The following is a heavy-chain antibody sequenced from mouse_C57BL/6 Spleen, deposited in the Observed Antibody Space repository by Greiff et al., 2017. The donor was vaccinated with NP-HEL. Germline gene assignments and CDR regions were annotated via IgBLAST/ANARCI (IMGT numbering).Heavy chain of an antibody. D-gene: IGHD1-1*01. J-gene: IGHJ3*01. Sequence: DVKLVESGGGLVQPGGSLSLSCAASGFTFTDYYMSWVRQPPGKALEWLGFIRNTATGYTTEYSASVKGRFTISRDNSQSILYLQMNALRAEDSATYYCARVSHGSLAYWGQGTLVTVSA. V-gene: IGHV7-3*01. CDR1: GFTFTDYY. CDR2: IRNTATGYTT. CDR3: ARVSHGSLAY.